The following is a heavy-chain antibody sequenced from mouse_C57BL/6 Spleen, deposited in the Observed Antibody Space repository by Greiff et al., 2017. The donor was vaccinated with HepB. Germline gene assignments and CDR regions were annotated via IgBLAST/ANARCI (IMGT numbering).Heavy chain of an antibody. J-gene: IGHJ4*01. CDR1: GYTFTDYY. CDR3: AREGTVESAMDY. V-gene: IGHV1-19*01. D-gene: IGHD1-1*01. Sequence: VQLQQSGPVLVKPGASVKMSCKASGYTFTDYYMNWVKQSHGKSLEWIGVINPYNGGTSYNQKFKGKATLTVDKSSSTAYMELNSLTSEDSAVYYCAREGTVESAMDYWGQGTSVTVSS. CDR2: INPYNGGT.